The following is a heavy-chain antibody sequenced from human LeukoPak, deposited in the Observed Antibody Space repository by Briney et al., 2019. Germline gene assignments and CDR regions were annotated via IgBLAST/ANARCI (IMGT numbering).Heavy chain of an antibody. V-gene: IGHV3-30*04. CDR1: GFTFSNYA. CDR2: ISYDGSNK. Sequence: GGSLRLSCAASGFTFSNYAIHWVRQAPGKGLEWVANISYDGSNKYYADSVKGRFTISRDNSKNTLYLQMNSLRSEDTAVYYCARWAQQQLENWFDPWGQGTLVTVSS. D-gene: IGHD6-13*01. CDR3: ARWAQQQLENWFDP. J-gene: IGHJ5*02.